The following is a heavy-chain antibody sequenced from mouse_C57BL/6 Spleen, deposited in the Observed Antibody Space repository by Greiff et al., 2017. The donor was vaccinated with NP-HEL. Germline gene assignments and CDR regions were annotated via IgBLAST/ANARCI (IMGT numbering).Heavy chain of an antibody. V-gene: IGHV1-15*01. D-gene: IGHD1-1*01. CDR3: TRSGGSKGYFDY. J-gene: IGHJ2*01. Sequence: VQLQQSGAELVRPGASVTLSCKASGYTFTDYEMHWVKQTPVHGLEWIGAIDPETGGTAYNQKFKGKAILTADKSSSTAYMELRSLTSEDSAVYYWTRSGGSKGYFDYWGQGTTLTVSS. CDR2: IDPETGGT. CDR1: GYTFTDYE.